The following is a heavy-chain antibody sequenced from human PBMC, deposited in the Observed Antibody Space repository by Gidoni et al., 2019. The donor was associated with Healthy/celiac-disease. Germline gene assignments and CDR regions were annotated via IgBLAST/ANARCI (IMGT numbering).Heavy chain of an antibody. D-gene: IGHD3-16*01. V-gene: IGHV3-11*06. Sequence: QMQLVESGGGVGEPGGSLRLACAASGCNFSDSYLSWIRQAPGKGLEVVAYISSSSSYTNYADSVTGRFTISRDNAKNSLYLQMNSLRAEAPSVSYCARVQVLGTRLFDIWGQGPMVTVSS. J-gene: IGHJ3*02. CDR1: GCNFSDSY. CDR3: ARVQVLGTRLFDI. CDR2: ISSSSSYT.